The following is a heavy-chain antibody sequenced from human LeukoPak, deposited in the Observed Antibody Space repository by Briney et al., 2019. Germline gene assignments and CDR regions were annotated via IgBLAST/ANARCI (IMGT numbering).Heavy chain of an antibody. Sequence: SETLSLTCTVSGVSITNYYWSWIRQPPGKGLEWIGYIYYTGSTNYNPSLKSRVTISVDTSKNQFSLKLSSVTAADTAVYYCARSTVTFDYWGQGTLVTVSS. V-gene: IGHV4-59*01. J-gene: IGHJ4*02. CDR1: GVSITNYY. CDR2: IYYTGST. D-gene: IGHD4-17*01. CDR3: ARSTVTFDY.